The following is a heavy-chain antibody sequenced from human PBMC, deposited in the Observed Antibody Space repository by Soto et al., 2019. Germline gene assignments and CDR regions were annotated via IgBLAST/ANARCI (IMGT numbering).Heavy chain of an antibody. CDR2: TYYRSKWIS. J-gene: IGHJ4*02. CDR3: ARDPPDFNSGFDF. D-gene: IGHD1-26*01. CDR1: GDSVSNNRAT. Sequence: SQTLSLTCAISGDSVSNNRATWNWIRQSPSGGLEWLGRTYYRSKWISDYAMSVKSRISINPDTSKNLISLHLNSVNPEDTAVYSCARDPPDFNSGFDFWGQGTPVTVSS. V-gene: IGHV6-1*01.